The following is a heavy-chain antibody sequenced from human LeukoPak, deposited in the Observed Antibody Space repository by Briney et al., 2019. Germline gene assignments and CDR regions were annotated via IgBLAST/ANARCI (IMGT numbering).Heavy chain of an antibody. J-gene: IGHJ4*02. CDR3: ARGLSYYDSSGLGY. Sequence: GGSLRLSCAVSGFSVSSNYMTWVRQAPGLGLEWVSSISSSSSYIYYADSVKGRFTISRDNAKNSLYLQMNSLRAEDTAVYYCARGLSYYDSSGLGYWGQGTLVTVSS. CDR2: ISSSSSYI. V-gene: IGHV3-21*01. CDR1: GFSVSSNY. D-gene: IGHD3-22*01.